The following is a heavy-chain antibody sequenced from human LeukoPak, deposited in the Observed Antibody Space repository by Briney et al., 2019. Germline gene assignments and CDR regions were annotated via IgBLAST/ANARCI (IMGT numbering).Heavy chain of an antibody. CDR3: ARYYYDSSGYPSGFDP. CDR1: GFTFSSYA. Sequence: PGGSLRLSCAASGFTFSSYAMSWVRQAPGKGLEWVSAISGSGGSTYYADSVKGRFTISRDNSENTLYLQMNSLRAEDTAVYYCARYYYDSSGYPSGFDPWGQGTLVTVSS. D-gene: IGHD3-22*01. J-gene: IGHJ5*02. CDR2: ISGSGGST. V-gene: IGHV3-23*01.